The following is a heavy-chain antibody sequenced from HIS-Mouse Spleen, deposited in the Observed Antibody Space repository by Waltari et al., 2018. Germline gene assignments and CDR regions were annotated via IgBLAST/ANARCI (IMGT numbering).Heavy chain of an antibody. Sequence: QVQLVQSGAEVKKPGASVKVSCKASGYTFTSYYMHWVRQAPGQGLEWMGRINPSGRSTSYEQKFQGRVTMTRDTSTSTVYMELSSLRSEDTAVYYCAGCPYSSSWDDAFDIWGQGTMVTVSS. V-gene: IGHV1-46*03. CDR3: AGCPYSSSWDDAFDI. CDR2: INPSGRST. CDR1: GYTFTSYY. D-gene: IGHD6-13*01. J-gene: IGHJ3*02.